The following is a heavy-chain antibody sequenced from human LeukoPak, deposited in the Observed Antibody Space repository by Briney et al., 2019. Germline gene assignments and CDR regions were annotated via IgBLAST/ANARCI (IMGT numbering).Heavy chain of an antibody. CDR2: FSGSGGST. Sequence: GGSLRLSSAASGFTFSSYAMSWVRQAPGKGLECISGFSGSGGSTYYADSVKGRFTISRDNSKNTLYLQMNSLRAEDMAVYYCARSGLSRFGFWGQGTLVTVSS. CDR1: GFTFSSYA. D-gene: IGHD2/OR15-2a*01. V-gene: IGHV3-23*01. J-gene: IGHJ4*02. CDR3: ARSGLSRFGF.